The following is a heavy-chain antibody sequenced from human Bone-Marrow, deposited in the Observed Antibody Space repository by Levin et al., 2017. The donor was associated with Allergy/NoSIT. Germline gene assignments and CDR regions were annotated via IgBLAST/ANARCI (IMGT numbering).Heavy chain of an antibody. Sequence: GGSLRLSCAASGFTFSNFSMHWVRQAPGKGLEWVTVISYDGRNEYYADSVKGRFTISRDNSNNTLYLQVNSLRADDTAVYYCARDWYDVLTGYYNRNYYYGMDVWGQGTTVTVSS. V-gene: IGHV3-30*04. CDR3: ARDWYDVLTGYYNRNYYYGMDV. CDR1: GFTFSNFS. J-gene: IGHJ6*02. CDR2: ISYDGRNE. D-gene: IGHD3-9*01.